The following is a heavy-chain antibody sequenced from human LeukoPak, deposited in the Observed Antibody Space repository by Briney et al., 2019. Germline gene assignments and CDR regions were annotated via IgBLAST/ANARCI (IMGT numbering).Heavy chain of an antibody. V-gene: IGHV4-31*03. CDR1: GGSISSGGYY. Sequence: KASETLSLTCTVSGGSISSGGYYWSWIRQHPGKGLEWIGYIYYSGSTYYNSSLKSRVTISVDTSKNQFSLKLSSVTAADTAVYYCARQSDGGNWIDYWGQGTLVTVSS. CDR2: IYYSGST. J-gene: IGHJ4*02. CDR3: ARQSDGGNWIDY. D-gene: IGHD4-23*01.